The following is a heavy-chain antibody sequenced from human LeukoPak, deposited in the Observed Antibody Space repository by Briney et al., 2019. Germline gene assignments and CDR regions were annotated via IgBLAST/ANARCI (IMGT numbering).Heavy chain of an antibody. J-gene: IGHJ6*03. V-gene: IGHV4-34*01. CDR1: GGSFSGYY. CDR2: INHSGST. CDR3: ARERSYYDFWSGPKGNYYYYYMDV. Sequence: SETLSLTCAVYGGSFSGYYWSWIRQPPGKGLEWIGEINHSGSTNYNPSLKSRVTISVDTSKNQFSLKLSSVTAADTAVYYCARERSYYDFWSGPKGNYYYYYMDVWGKGTTVTVSS. D-gene: IGHD3-3*01.